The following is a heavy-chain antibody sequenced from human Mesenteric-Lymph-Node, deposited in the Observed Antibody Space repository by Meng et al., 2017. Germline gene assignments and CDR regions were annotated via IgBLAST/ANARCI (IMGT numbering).Heavy chain of an antibody. D-gene: IGHD6-19*01. CDR2: FYTTSGST. Sequence: ESLKISCAASGLTFSDHYIDWVRQAPGKGLDWIGRFYTTSGSTNYNPSFQSRVTMSVDTSKNQFSLKLTSVTAADTAVYYCARSSVPSHYFFDYWGPGTLVTVSS. CDR3: ARSSVPSHYFFDY. CDR1: GLTFSDHY. V-gene: IGHV4-4*07. J-gene: IGHJ4*02.